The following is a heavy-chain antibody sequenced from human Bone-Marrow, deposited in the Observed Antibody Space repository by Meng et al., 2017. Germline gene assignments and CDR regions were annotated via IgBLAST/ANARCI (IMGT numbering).Heavy chain of an antibody. D-gene: IGHD3-16*01. CDR3: VGDFLGN. CDR2: IKRETDGGTA. J-gene: IGHJ4*02. CDR1: GLTFSNAW. V-gene: IGHV3-15*01. Sequence: EVQLVGAGGCLVKLGWSLRFSCSVCGLTFSNAWMSWFRQAPGKGLEWVGHIKRETDGGTAEYAAPVKGRFSISRDDSKNTLYLQMNSLKTEDTAVYYCVGDFLGNWGQGTLVTVSS.